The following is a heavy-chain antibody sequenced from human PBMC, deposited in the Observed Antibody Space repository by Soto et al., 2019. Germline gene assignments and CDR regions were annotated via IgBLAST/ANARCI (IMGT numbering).Heavy chain of an antibody. CDR1: GFTFTSSA. CDR2: IVVGSGNT. D-gene: IGHD5-12*01. J-gene: IGHJ6*02. CDR3: AAESGYDLYDYYGMDV. V-gene: IGHV1-58*01. Sequence: QMQLVQSGPEVKKPGTSVKVSCKASGFTFTSSAVQWVRQARGQRLEWIGWIVVGSGNTNYAQKFQERVTITRDMXTXXAYMELSSLRSEDTAVYYCAAESGYDLYDYYGMDVWGQGTTVTVSS.